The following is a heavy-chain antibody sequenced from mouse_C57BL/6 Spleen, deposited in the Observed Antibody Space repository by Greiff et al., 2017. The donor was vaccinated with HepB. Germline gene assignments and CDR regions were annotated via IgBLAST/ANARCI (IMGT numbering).Heavy chain of an antibody. V-gene: IGHV1-82*01. CDR1: GYAFSSSW. CDR3: ARDATYYVDY. Sequence: QVQLQQSGPELVKPGASVKISCKASGYAFSSSWMNWVKQRPGKGLEWIGRIYPGDGDTNYNGKFKGKATLTADKSSSTAYMQLSSLTSEDSAVYCCARDATYYVDYWGQGTTLTVSS. D-gene: IGHD6-5*01. J-gene: IGHJ2*01. CDR2: IYPGDGDT.